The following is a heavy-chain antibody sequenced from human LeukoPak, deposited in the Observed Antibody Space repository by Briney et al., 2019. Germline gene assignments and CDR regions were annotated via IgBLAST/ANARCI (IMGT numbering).Heavy chain of an antibody. CDR3: ARTPGYSRSGRIGFDP. CDR1: GYTFTIYA. V-gene: IGHV7-4-1*02. Sequence: GASVTVSFTASGYTFTIYAMNWGRQAPGQGLEWMGWINTNTGNPTYAQGFTGRFVFSLDTSVSTAYLQISSLKAEDTAVYYCARTPGYSRSGRIGFDPWGQGTLVTVSS. D-gene: IGHD6-13*01. J-gene: IGHJ5*02. CDR2: INTNTGNP.